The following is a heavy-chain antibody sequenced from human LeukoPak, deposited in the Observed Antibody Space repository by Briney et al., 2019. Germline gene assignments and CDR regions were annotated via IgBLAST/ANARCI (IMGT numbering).Heavy chain of an antibody. CDR1: GYSISSGYY. J-gene: IGHJ4*02. D-gene: IGHD6-19*01. CDR3: ARDADQYSSGWLGGHYFDY. CDR2: IYHSGST. V-gene: IGHV4-38-2*02. Sequence: SETLSLTCTVSGYSISSGYYWGWIRQPPGKGLEWIGSIYHSGSTYYNPSLKSRVTISVDTSKNQFSLKLSSVTAADTAVYYCARDADQYSSGWLGGHYFDYWGQGTLVTVSS.